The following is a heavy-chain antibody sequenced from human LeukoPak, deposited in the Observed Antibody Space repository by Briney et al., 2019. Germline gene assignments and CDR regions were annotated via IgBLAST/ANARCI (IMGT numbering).Heavy chain of an antibody. CDR1: GFTFSGHW. D-gene: IGHD3/OR15-3a*01. J-gene: IGHJ4*02. CDR3: VRDADWAFNF. V-gene: IGHV3-7*03. Sequence: GGSLRLSCAASGFTFSGHWMHWARQRPGKGLEWVANITPEGRRKNYADSVRGRFTISRDNARNSLYLHVDSLRADDTAVYYCVRDADWAFNFWGQGALV. CDR2: ITPEGRRK.